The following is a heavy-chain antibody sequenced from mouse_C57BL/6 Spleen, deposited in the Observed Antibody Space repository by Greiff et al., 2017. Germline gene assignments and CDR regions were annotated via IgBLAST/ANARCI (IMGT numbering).Heavy chain of an antibody. V-gene: IGHV1-9*01. CDR3: ARRTYYGNQFAY. CDR1: GYTFTGYW. J-gene: IGHJ3*01. D-gene: IGHD2-10*01. CDR2: IFPGSGGT. Sequence: VKVVESGAELMKPGASVKLSCKATGYTFTGYWIEWVKQRPGHGLEWIGEIFPGSGGTNYNEKFKGKATFTADTSSNTAYMQLSSLTTEDSAIYYCARRTYYGNQFAYWGQGTLVTVSA.